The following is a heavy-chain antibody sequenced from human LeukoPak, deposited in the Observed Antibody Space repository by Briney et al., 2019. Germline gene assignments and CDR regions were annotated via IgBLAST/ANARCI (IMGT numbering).Heavy chain of an antibody. V-gene: IGHV3-30*03. CDR2: ISYDGSNK. CDR3: ARATFYYDSSGYYYFDY. D-gene: IGHD3-22*01. J-gene: IGHJ4*02. Sequence: PGGSLRLSCAASGFTFRTYGMNWVRQAPGKGLEWVAVISYDGSNKYYADSVKGRFTISRDNSKNTLYLQMNSLRAEDTAVYYCARATFYYDSSGYYYFDYWGQGTLVTVSS. CDR1: GFTFRTYG.